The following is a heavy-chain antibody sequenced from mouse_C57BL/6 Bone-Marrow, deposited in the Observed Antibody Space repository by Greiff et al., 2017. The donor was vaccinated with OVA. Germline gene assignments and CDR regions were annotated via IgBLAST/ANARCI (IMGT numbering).Heavy chain of an antibody. Sequence: EVKVVESGGGLVQSGRSLRLSCATSGFTFSDFYMEWVRQAPGKGLEWIAASRNKANDYTTEYSASVKGRFIVSRDTSQSILYLQMNALRAEDTAIYYCARDPYSNWYFDVWGTGTTVTVSS. CDR1: GFTFSDFY. CDR3: ARDPYSNWYFDV. CDR2: SRNKANDYTT. V-gene: IGHV7-1*01. J-gene: IGHJ1*03. D-gene: IGHD2-5*01.